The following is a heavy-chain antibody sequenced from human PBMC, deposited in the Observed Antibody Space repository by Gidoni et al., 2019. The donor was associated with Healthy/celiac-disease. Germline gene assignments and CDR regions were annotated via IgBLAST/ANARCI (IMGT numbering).Heavy chain of an antibody. Sequence: QLQLQESGPGLVKPSETLSLTCTVSGGSISSSSYYWGWIRQPPGKGLEWIGSIYYSGSTYYNPSLKSRVTISVDTSKNQFSLKLSSVTAADTAVYYCARVGGGAAAAVGPYWGQGTLVTVSS. J-gene: IGHJ4*02. CDR3: ARVGGGAAAAVGPY. CDR1: GGSISSSSYY. D-gene: IGHD6-13*01. CDR2: IYYSGST. V-gene: IGHV4-39*01.